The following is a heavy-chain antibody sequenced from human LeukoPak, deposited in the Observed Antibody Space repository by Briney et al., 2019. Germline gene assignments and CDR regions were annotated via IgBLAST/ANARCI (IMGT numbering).Heavy chain of an antibody. CDR3: AREVGYQYYDFWSGSSSLDY. Sequence: ASVKVSCKASGYILSSYNMHWVRQAPGQGLEWLGIINPSGGDTKYAQKFQGRVTMTRDTSISTAYMELSRLRSDDTAVYYCAREVGYQYYDFWSGSSSLDYWGQGTLVTVSS. CDR2: INPSGGDT. CDR1: GYILSSYN. D-gene: IGHD3-3*01. V-gene: IGHV1-46*01. J-gene: IGHJ4*02.